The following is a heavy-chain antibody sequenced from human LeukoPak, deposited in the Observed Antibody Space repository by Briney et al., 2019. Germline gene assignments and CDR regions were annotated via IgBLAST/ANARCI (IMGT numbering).Heavy chain of an antibody. Sequence: ASVKVSCKASGYTFTGYYMHWVRQAPGQGLEWMGWINPNSGGTDYAQKFQGRVTMTRDTSISTAYMELSRLRSDDTAVYYCARDALRNRHWGAWFDPWGQGTLVTVSS. CDR2: INPNSGGT. J-gene: IGHJ5*02. CDR3: ARDALRNRHWGAWFDP. V-gene: IGHV1-2*02. CDR1: GYTFTGYY. D-gene: IGHD7-27*01.